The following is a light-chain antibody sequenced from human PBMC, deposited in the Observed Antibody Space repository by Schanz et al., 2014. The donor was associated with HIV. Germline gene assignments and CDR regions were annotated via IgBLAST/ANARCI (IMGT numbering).Light chain of an antibody. J-gene: IGKJ2*01. V-gene: IGKV3-20*01. CDR2: GAS. CDR1: QSVSSSY. CDR3: QQYNGWPPFT. Sequence: EIVLTQSPGTLSLSPGERATLSCRASQSVSSSYLAWYQQKPGQAPRLLIYGASSRATGIPDRFSGSGSGTEFTLTVSSLQSEDFAVYYCQQYNGWPPFTFGQGTKLQI.